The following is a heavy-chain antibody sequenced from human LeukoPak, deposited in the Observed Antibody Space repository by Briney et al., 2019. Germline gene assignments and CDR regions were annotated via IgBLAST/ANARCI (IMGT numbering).Heavy chain of an antibody. CDR2: INPNSGGT. Sequence: ASVEVSCKASGYSFTGYYMHWVRQAPGQGLEWMGRINPNSGGTNYAQKFQGRVTMTRDTSISTAYMELSRLRSDDTAVYYCARGRSSWYDLDYWGQGTLVTVSS. CDR1: GYSFTGYY. CDR3: ARGRSSWYDLDY. J-gene: IGHJ4*02. V-gene: IGHV1-2*06. D-gene: IGHD6-13*01.